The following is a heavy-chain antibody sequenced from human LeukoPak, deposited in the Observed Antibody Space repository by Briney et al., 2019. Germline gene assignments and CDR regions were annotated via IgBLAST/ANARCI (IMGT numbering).Heavy chain of an antibody. CDR3: ARSPLDAFDI. CDR1: GYTFNDYF. V-gene: IGHV1-2*02. CDR2: INPNSGAT. Sequence: ASVKLSCKASGYTFNDYFMHWVRQAPGQGLEWMGWINPNSGATNSAQKFQGRVTMTRDTSISTAYMELSRLRSDDTAVYYCARSPLDAFDIWGQGTMVTVSS. J-gene: IGHJ3*02.